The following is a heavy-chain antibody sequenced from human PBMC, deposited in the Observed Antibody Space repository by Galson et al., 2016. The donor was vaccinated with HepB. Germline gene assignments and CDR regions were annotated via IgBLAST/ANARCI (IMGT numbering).Heavy chain of an antibody. Sequence: LRLSCAASGFIISDYSMHWVRQAPGKGLEYVSAIHYHGGSTFYADSVKGRFTISRDNSKNTLYLHVGGLRPEDMAVYYCVRVGSGYDYWGQGTLVTVSS. CDR3: VRVGSGYDY. V-gene: IGHV3-64*02. J-gene: IGHJ4*02. D-gene: IGHD3-22*01. CDR1: GFIISDYS. CDR2: IHYHGGST.